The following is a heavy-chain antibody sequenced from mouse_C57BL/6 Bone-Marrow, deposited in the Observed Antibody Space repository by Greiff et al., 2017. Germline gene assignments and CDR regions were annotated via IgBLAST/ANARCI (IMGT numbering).Heavy chain of an antibody. CDR3: ARRRGITTVVPFAY. D-gene: IGHD1-1*01. CDR1: GYTFTSYG. J-gene: IGHJ3*01. V-gene: IGHV1-81*01. Sequence: QVQLKQSGAELARPGASVKLSCKASGYTFTSYGISWVKQRTGQGLEWIGEIYPRSGNTYYNEKFKGKATLTADKSSSTAYMELRSLTSEDSAVYFWARRRGITTVVPFAYWGQGTLVTVSA. CDR2: IYPRSGNT.